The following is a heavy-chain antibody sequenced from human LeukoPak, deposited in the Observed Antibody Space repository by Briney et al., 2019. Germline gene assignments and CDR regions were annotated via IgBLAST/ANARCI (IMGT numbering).Heavy chain of an antibody. CDR2: ISAYNGNT. CDR1: GYTFTSYG. V-gene: IGHV1-18*01. Sequence: ASVKVSCKASGYTFTSYGISWVRQAPGQGLEWMGWISAYNGNTNYAQKFQGRVTITADESTSTAYMELSSLRSEDTAVYYCARDNDDYGDYSGSDWGQGTLVTVSS. D-gene: IGHD4-17*01. CDR3: ARDNDDYGDYSGSD. J-gene: IGHJ4*02.